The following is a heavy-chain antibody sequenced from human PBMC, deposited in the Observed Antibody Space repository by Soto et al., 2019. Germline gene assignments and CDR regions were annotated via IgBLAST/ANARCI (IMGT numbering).Heavy chain of an antibody. CDR3: ARGGRYSFDY. V-gene: IGHV6-1*01. J-gene: IGHJ4*02. CDR2: TYYRSRWIN. Sequence: PSQTLSLTCAISGDSVSSETAAWNWIRQSPSRGLEWLGRTYYRSRWINEYSLSLKSRLMINPDTSQNQFSLQLTSVTPEDTAIYDCARGGRYSFDYWDQGALVTVSS. D-gene: IGHD3-10*01. CDR1: GDSVSSETAA.